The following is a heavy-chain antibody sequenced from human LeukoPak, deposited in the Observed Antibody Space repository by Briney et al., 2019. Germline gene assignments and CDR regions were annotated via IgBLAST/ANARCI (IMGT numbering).Heavy chain of an antibody. CDR2: VSPNTGNT. J-gene: IGHJ4*02. CDR1: GYTFPDYG. V-gene: IGHV1-18*01. D-gene: IGHD5-24*01. CDR3: ARGRRTTISKY. Sequence: ASVNVSCTASGYTFPDYGVSWVRQAPGQGLEWMGWVSPNTGNTNYAQRFHDRVTMTTDTSTTTAYMELKSLTSDDTAVYYCARGRRTTISKYWGQGTRLAVAS.